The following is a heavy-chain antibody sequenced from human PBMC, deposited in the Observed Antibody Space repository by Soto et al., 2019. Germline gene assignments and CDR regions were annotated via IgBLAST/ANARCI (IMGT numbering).Heavy chain of an antibody. CDR1: GFTFSSYA. CDR2: ISGSGGST. Sequence: LRLSCAASGFTFSSYAMSWVRQAPGKGLEWVSAISGSGGSTYYADSVKGRFTISRDNSKNTLYLQMNSLRAEDTAVYYCAKDLIVGATNYYYYGMDVWGQGTTVTV. J-gene: IGHJ6*02. D-gene: IGHD1-26*01. V-gene: IGHV3-23*01. CDR3: AKDLIVGATNYYYYGMDV.